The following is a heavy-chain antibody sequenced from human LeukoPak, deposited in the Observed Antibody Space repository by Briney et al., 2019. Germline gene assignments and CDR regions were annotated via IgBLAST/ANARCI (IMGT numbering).Heavy chain of an antibody. CDR3: ARRGVTPFDY. V-gene: IGHV5-51*01. CDR1: GYSFTNYW. D-gene: IGHD2-21*02. J-gene: IGHJ4*02. CDR2: IYPGDSDT. Sequence: GESLKISCRGPGYSFTNYWIGWVRQMPGKGLEWMAIIYPGDSDTRYSPSFQGQVTISADKSTSTAYLQWSSLKASDTAMYYCARRGVTPFDYWGQGTLVTVSS.